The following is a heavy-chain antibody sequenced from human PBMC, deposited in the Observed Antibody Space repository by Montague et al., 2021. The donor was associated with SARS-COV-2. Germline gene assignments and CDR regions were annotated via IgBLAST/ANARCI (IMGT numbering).Heavy chain of an antibody. V-gene: IGHV4-34*01. CDR3: ARRGDYGGPRFDY. J-gene: IGHJ4*02. D-gene: IGHD4-23*01. Sequence: SETLSLTCAISGGSFSNYYWSWIRQPPGKGLEWIWEVNQSGTTIYNPSVKSGVTISEDTSKNQFSLKLSSVTAADTAVYYCARRGDYGGPRFDYWGQGTLVSVSS. CDR1: GGSFSNYY. CDR2: VNQSGTT.